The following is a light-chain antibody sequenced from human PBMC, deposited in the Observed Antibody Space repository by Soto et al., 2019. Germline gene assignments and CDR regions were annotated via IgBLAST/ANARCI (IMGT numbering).Light chain of an antibody. CDR2: GNS. Sequence: QSVLTQPPSVSGAPGQRVTISCTGSSSNIGAGYDVHWYQQLPGTAPKLLIYGNSNRPSGVPDRLSGSKSGTSASLAITGLQAEHEADYYCQSYDSSLSGVVFGGGTKLTVL. J-gene: IGLJ2*01. CDR1: SSNIGAGYD. V-gene: IGLV1-40*01. CDR3: QSYDSSLSGVV.